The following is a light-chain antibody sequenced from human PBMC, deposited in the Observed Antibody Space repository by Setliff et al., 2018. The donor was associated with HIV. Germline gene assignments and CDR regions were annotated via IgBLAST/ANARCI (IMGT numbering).Light chain of an antibody. V-gene: IGLV1-51*01. Sequence: SVLTQPPSVSAAPGQKVAISCSGNTSNIGTNYVSWYQQLPGTAPKLIIYDSIQRPSGIPARFSGSRSGTSATLTITGLQTGDEADYYCGTWDSTLSGAVFGGGTK. CDR3: GTWDSTLSGAV. J-gene: IGLJ2*01. CDR1: TSNIGTNY. CDR2: DSI.